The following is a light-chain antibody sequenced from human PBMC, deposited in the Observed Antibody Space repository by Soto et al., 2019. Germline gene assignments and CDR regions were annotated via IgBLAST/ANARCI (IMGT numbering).Light chain of an antibody. CDR1: KLGNQF. J-gene: IGLJ2*01. CDR2: QDT. CDR3: QAWDTSTAV. Sequence: SYELTQPPSVSVSPGQTASITCSGDKLGNQFASWYQQKPGQSPVLVIYQDTKRPSGIPERFSGSNSENTATLTISGTQAMDEADYFCQAWDTSTAVFGGGTKVTVL. V-gene: IGLV3-1*01.